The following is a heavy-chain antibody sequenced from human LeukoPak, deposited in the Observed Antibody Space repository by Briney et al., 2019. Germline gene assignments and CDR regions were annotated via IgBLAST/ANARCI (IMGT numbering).Heavy chain of an antibody. CDR2: IFYSGST. CDR3: AAYGGNHFDY. V-gene: IGHV4-59*11. CDR1: GGSISSHY. D-gene: IGHD4-23*01. Sequence: KPSETLSLTCTVSGGSISSHYWSWIRQPPGKGLEWIGYIFYSGSTNFNPSLKSRVTMSVDTSKNQFSLKLSSVTAADTAVYYCAAYGGNHFDYWGQGTLVTVSS. J-gene: IGHJ4*02.